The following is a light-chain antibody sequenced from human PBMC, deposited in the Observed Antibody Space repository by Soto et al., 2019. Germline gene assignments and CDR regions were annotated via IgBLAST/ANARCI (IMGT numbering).Light chain of an antibody. CDR1: SGHSSYA. CDR3: QTWGTGIPWV. CDR2: LNSDGSH. V-gene: IGLV4-69*01. Sequence: QLVLTQSPSASASLGASVKLTCTLSSGHSSYAIAWHQQQPEKGPRYLMKLNSDGSHSKGDGIPDRFSGSSSGAERYLTIARLRSEDEADYYCQTWGTGIPWVFGGGTQLPVL. J-gene: IGLJ3*02.